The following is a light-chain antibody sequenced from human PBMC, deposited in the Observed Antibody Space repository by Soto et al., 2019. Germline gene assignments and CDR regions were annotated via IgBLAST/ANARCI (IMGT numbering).Light chain of an antibody. CDR2: DNS. CDR3: GTWDSSLTSSFYV. V-gene: IGLV1-51*01. CDR1: STNIVNNF. J-gene: IGLJ1*01. Sequence: QSVLTQPPSVSAAPGQKVTISCSGSSTNIVNNFVSWYQQLPGSAPRLLIYDNSNRPLGIPDRFSGSKSGTSATLDITGLQTGDEADYYCGTWDSSLTSSFYVLGTGTKVTVL.